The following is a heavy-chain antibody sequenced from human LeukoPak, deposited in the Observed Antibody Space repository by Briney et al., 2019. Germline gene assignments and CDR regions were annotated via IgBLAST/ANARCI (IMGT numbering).Heavy chain of an antibody. Sequence: SETLSLTCAVYGGSFSGYYWSWIRQPPGKGLQWIGEITHSGSTNYNPSLKSRVTISVDTSKNQFSLKLSSVTAADTAVYYCARVRVATITGDFDYWGQGTLVTVSS. CDR3: ARVRVATITGDFDY. CDR1: GGSFSGYY. CDR2: ITHSGST. J-gene: IGHJ4*02. V-gene: IGHV4-34*01. D-gene: IGHD5-12*01.